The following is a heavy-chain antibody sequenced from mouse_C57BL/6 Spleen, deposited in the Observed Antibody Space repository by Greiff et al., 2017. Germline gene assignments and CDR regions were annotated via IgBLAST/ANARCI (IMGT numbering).Heavy chain of an antibody. V-gene: IGHV1-52*01. CDR3: ARSLYSNYLYYAMDY. Sequence: VQLKQPGAELVRPGSSVKLSCKASGYTFTSYWMHWVKQRPIQGLEWIGNIDPSDSETHYNQKFKDKATLTVDKSSSTAYMQLSSLTSEDSAVYYCARSLYSNYLYYAMDYWGQGTSVTVSS. CDR2: IDPSDSET. CDR1: GYTFTSYW. D-gene: IGHD2-5*01. J-gene: IGHJ4*01.